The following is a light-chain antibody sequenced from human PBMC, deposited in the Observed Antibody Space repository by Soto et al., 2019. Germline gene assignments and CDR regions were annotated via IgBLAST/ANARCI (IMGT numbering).Light chain of an antibody. V-gene: IGKV2D-29*01. J-gene: IGKJ1*01. Sequence: VVVPQSRLSQSLILGPPTSIPCKSSQRLLQNDENTYLHWYLQKPGQPPHLLIYSVSNRFSGVPDRFSCSGSGTDFTLKISRVEAEDVGVYYCMQSIQLPRTFDQGAKVDI. CDR1: QRLLQNDENTY. CDR3: MQSIQLPRT. CDR2: SVS.